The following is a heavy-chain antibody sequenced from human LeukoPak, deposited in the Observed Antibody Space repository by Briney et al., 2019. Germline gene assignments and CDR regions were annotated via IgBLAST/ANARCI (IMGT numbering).Heavy chain of an antibody. V-gene: IGHV3-20*04. CDR2: INWNGGST. Sequence: GGSLRLSCAASGFTFDDYGMGWVRQAPGKGLEWVSGINWNGGSTGYADSVKGRFAISRDNAKNSLYLQMNSLRAEDTALYYCARVRYYDFWSGYYSPFDYWGQGTLVTVSS. CDR1: GFTFDDYG. CDR3: ARVRYYDFWSGYYSPFDY. J-gene: IGHJ4*02. D-gene: IGHD3-3*01.